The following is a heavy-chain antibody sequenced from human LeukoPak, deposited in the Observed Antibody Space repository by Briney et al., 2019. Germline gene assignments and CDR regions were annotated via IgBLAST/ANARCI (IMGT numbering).Heavy chain of an antibody. CDR2: ISAYNGNT. Sequence: ASVKVSCKASGYTFTSYGISWVRQAPGQGLEWMGWISAYNGNTNYAQKLQGRVTMTTDTSTSTAYMELWSLRSDDTAVYYCARRSNYYDSSGYSGWFDPWGQGTLVTVSS. D-gene: IGHD3-22*01. CDR1: GYTFTSYG. V-gene: IGHV1-18*01. CDR3: ARRSNYYDSSGYSGWFDP. J-gene: IGHJ5*02.